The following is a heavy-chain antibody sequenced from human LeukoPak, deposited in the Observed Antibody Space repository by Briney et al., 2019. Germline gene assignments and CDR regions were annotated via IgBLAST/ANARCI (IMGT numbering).Heavy chain of an antibody. V-gene: IGHV3-23*01. Sequence: GGSLRLSYAAAGFTFSSYDMTWGRQTPGKGVEWGALISGGGGTTYYAYSVQGRFTISRDNSKNPLYLQSNRLRAEATAEYYCAKRGGTESFYYFYYMDVWGKGTTVTVSS. CDR3: AKRGGTESFYYFYYMDV. D-gene: IGHD2-15*01. CDR2: ISGGGGTT. CDR1: GFTFSSYD. J-gene: IGHJ6*03.